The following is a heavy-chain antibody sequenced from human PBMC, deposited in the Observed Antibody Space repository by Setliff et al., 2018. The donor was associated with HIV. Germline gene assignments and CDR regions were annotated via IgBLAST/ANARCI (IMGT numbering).Heavy chain of an antibody. CDR3: ARQSYYVTGSFYTDVFDL. CDR2: VFYTGST. V-gene: IGHV4-39*01. D-gene: IGHD3-10*01. Sequence: PSETLSLTCSVSGDSINNNNYYWGWIRQPPGKGLEWIASVFYTGSTYYRPSLKSRVTLSVELSKNHFSLELTSVTAADTAVYYCARQSYYVTGSFYTDVFDLWGQGTVVTV. J-gene: IGHJ3*01. CDR1: GDSINNNNYY.